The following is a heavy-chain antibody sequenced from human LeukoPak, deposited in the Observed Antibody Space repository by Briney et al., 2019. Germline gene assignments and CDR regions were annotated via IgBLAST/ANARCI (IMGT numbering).Heavy chain of an antibody. V-gene: IGHV3-30*02. D-gene: IGHD6-13*01. CDR3: ARSPPGIAAAGTGIDY. Sequence: QTGGSLRLSCAASGFTFSSYGMHWVRQAPGKGLEWVAFIRYDGSNKYYADSVKGRFTISRDNSKNTLYLQMNSLRAEDTAVYYCARSPPGIAAAGTGIDYWGQGTLVTVSS. J-gene: IGHJ4*02. CDR1: GFTFSSYG. CDR2: IRYDGSNK.